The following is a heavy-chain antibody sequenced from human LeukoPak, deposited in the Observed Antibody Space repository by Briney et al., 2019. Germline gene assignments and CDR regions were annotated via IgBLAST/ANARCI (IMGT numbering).Heavy chain of an antibody. J-gene: IGHJ6*02. V-gene: IGHV3-33*01. Sequence: GGSLRLSCAASGFTFRSYGMHWVRQGPGRGLEWVSVIWDDGSNKDYADSVEGRFSIARYNTKNNLYLQMNSLRVEDTAVYSCAREDGGMDVWGQGPTVTVSS. CDR1: GFTFRSYG. CDR2: IWDDGSNK. CDR3: AREDGGMDV.